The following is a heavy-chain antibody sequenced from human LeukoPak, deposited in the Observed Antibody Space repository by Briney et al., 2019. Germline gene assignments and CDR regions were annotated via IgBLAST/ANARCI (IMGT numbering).Heavy chain of an antibody. CDR1: GGSFSGYY. D-gene: IGHD3-10*01. Sequence: PSETLSLTCAVYGGSFSGYYWSWLRQPPGKGLEWIGEINHSGSTNYNPSLKSRVTISVDTSKNQFSLKLSSVTAAYTAVYFCARSPHIWFAERGWFDPWGQGTLVTVSS. CDR3: ARSPHIWFAERGWFDP. CDR2: INHSGST. J-gene: IGHJ5*02. V-gene: IGHV4-34*01.